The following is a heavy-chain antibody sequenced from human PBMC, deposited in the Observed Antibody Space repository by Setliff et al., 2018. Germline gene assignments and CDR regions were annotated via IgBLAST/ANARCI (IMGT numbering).Heavy chain of an antibody. Sequence: PSETLSLTCAVYGGSFSGYYWIWIRQPPGKGLEWIGEINHSGSTNYNPSLKSRVTISVDTSKNQFSLKLSSVTAADTALYYCTVYNTGSSKDHYWGQGTPVTVS. D-gene: IGHD2-8*02. CDR1: GGSFSGYY. V-gene: IGHV4-34*01. J-gene: IGHJ4*02. CDR3: TVYNTGSSKDHY. CDR2: INHSGST.